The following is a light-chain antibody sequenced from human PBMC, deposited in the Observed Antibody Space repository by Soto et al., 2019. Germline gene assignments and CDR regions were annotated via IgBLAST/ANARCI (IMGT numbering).Light chain of an antibody. CDR1: QSVSSSY. CDR3: QQYGSSIT. V-gene: IGKV3-20*01. Sequence: EIVLTQSPGTLSLSPGARATLSCRASQSVSSSYLAWYQQKPGQAPRLLIYGASSRVTGIPDRFSGSGSGTDFTLTISRLEPEDFAVYYCQQYGSSITFGQGTRLEIK. J-gene: IGKJ5*01. CDR2: GAS.